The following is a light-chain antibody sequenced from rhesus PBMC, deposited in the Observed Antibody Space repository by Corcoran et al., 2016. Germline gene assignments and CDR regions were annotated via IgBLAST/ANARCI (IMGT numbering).Light chain of an antibody. Sequence: DIQMTQSPSALSASVGDRVTISCRASQNIYSNLAWYKQKPGKALKLLIYAASSLQTGIPSRFSGSGSGTDFTLTISILQPEESAAYYCQQYSDNPFTFGPGTKLDIK. J-gene: IGKJ3*01. CDR3: QQYSDNPFT. V-gene: IGKV1S12*01. CDR2: AAS. CDR1: QNIYSN.